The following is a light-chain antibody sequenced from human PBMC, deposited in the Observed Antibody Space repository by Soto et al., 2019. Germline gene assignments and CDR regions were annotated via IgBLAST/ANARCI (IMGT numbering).Light chain of an antibody. J-gene: IGKJ1*01. CDR1: QSISSW. CDR2: DAS. Sequence: DIQMTQSPSTLSASVGDRVTITFRASQSISSWLAWYQQTPGKAPXXLIYDASSLEGGVPSRFSGSGSGTEFTLTISSLQPDDFATYYCQQYNTYSTFGQGTKVDIK. V-gene: IGKV1-5*01. CDR3: QQYNTYST.